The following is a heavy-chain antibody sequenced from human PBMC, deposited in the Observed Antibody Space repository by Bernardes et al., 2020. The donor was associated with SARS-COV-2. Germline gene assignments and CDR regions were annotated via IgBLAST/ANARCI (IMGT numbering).Heavy chain of an antibody. V-gene: IGHV3-23*01. J-gene: IGHJ4*02. Sequence: GGSLSLSCAASGFTFSNYAMSWVRQAPGNGLEWVSAISGSGGSTYYADSVKGRFTISRDNSKNTLYLQMNSLRAEDTAVYYCAKDRYTAMVYFDYWGQGTLVTVSS. CDR1: GFTFSNYA. CDR3: AKDRYTAMVYFDY. CDR2: ISGSGGST. D-gene: IGHD5-18*01.